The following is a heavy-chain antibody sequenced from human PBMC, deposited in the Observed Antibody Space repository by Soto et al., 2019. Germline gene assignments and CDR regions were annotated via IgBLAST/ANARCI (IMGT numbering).Heavy chain of an antibody. CDR1: GFTFSSYD. V-gene: IGHV3-13*04. CDR3: ARGIAEKRAGADGAFDI. J-gene: IGHJ3*02. Sequence: EVQLVESGGGLVQPGGSLRLSCAASGFTFSSYDMHWVRQATGKGLEWVSAIGTAGDTYYPGSVKGRCTISRENAKNSSYLQRNSLGAGDTAVYYCARGIAEKRAGADGAFDIWGQGTMVTVSS. CDR2: IGTAGDT. D-gene: IGHD6-19*01.